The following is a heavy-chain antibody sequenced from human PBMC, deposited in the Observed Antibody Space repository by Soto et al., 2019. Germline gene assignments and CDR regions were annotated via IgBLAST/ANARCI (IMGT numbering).Heavy chain of an antibody. CDR3: ARGGFCGSGSCYFFDS. V-gene: IGHV3-53*01. CDR1: GFSVSSNY. J-gene: IGHJ4*02. CDR2: LYCGGSS. Sequence: LRLSCVASGFSVSSNYMNWIRQAPGGGLEWVSSLYCGGSSYYADSVQGRFTISRDSSKNTVYLRMNSLRVDDTAVYYCARGGFCGSGSCYFFDSWGQGILVTVSS. D-gene: IGHD2-21*01.